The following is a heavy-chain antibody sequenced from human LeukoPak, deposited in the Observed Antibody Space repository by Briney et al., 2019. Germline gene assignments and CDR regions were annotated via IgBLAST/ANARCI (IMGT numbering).Heavy chain of an antibody. V-gene: IGHV3-66*01. CDR3: ARDDSPTPVVTGAFDI. D-gene: IGHD2-21*02. CDR1: GFSFATYW. CDR2: IYSGGST. Sequence: GGSLRLSCAASGFSFATYWMSWVRQAPGKGLEWVSVIYSGGSTYYADSVKGRFTISRDNSKNTLYLQMNSLRAEDTAVYYCARDDSPTPVVTGAFDIWGQGTMVTVSS. J-gene: IGHJ3*02.